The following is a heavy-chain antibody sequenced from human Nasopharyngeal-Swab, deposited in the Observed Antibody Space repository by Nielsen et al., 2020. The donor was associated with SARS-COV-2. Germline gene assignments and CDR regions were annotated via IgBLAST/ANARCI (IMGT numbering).Heavy chain of an antibody. J-gene: IGHJ4*02. V-gene: IGHV3-7*01. Sequence: GGSLRLSCAASGFTFSNYWMSWVRQAPGKGLEWVANIKQDGSEIYYVDSLKGRFTISRDNAKNSLYLQMNSLRAEDTAVYYCARLKYDFWNGPPEDYWGQGTVVTVSS. D-gene: IGHD3-3*01. CDR1: GFTFSNYW. CDR3: ARLKYDFWNGPPEDY. CDR2: IKQDGSEI.